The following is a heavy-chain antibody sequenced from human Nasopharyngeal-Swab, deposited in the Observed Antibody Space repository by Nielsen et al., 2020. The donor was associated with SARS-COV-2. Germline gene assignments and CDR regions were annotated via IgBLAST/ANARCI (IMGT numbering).Heavy chain of an antibody. CDR1: GYTFISYG. V-gene: IGHV1-18*01. D-gene: IGHD3-10*01. CDR2: ISAYNGNT. Sequence: ASVTASCKASGYTFISYGISCVRQAPRQGLEWMGWISAYNGNTNYAQKLQGRVTMTTDTSTSTAYMELRSLRSDDSAVYYCARVAAIGYGYYYYMDVWGKGTTVTVSS. J-gene: IGHJ6*03. CDR3: ARVAAIGYGYYYYMDV.